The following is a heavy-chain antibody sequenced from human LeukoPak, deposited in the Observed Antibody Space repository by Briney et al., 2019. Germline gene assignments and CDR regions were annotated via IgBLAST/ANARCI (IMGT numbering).Heavy chain of an antibody. CDR3: ARENWYKFDY. CDR2: IRDDGINK. D-gene: IGHD1/OR15-1a*01. J-gene: IGHJ4*02. V-gene: IGHV3-30*02. Sequence: GGSLRLSCAASGFIFSSFDMYWVRQAPGKGLEWVAFIRDDGINKYYADSVKGRFSISRDNSKNTLYLQMNSLRAEDTALYYCARENWYKFDYWGQGTLVTVSS. CDR1: GFIFSSFD.